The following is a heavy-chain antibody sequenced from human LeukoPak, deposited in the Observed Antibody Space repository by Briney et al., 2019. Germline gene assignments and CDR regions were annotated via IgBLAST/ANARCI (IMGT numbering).Heavy chain of an antibody. V-gene: IGHV4-39*01. Sequence: SETLSLTCTVSGGSVSSSSYYWGWIRQPPGKGLEWVGCIYNSGSTYYDPTLKSRVTISVDTSKNQVSLKVNSVTAADTAVYYCARRGGSGRSFDYWGQGTLVIVSS. CDR2: IYNSGST. CDR3: ARRGGSGRSFDY. D-gene: IGHD6-25*01. CDR1: GGSVSSSSYY. J-gene: IGHJ4*02.